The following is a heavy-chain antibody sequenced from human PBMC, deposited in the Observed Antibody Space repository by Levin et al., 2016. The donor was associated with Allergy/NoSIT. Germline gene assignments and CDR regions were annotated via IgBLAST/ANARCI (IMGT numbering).Heavy chain of an antibody. CDR1: GGSISGYY. Sequence: GSLRLSCIVSGGSISGYYWSWIRQPPGKGLEWIGYVHFAGSTLYNPSLKSRVTISLDTSKNQFSLKMNSVIAADTAVYYCARDLPYGGFGLWGHGTLVTVSS. V-gene: IGHV4-59*01. D-gene: IGHD4/OR15-4a*01. CDR2: VHFAGST. CDR3: ARDLPYGGFGL. J-gene: IGHJ4*01.